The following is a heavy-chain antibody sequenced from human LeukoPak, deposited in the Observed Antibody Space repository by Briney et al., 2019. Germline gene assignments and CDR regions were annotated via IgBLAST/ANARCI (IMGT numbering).Heavy chain of an antibody. CDR2: IYHSGST. Sequence: SQTLSLTCTVSGGSISSGDYYWSWIRQPPGKGLEWIGYIYHSGSTNYNPSLKSRVTISVDTSKNQFSLKVSSVTAADTAVYYCAREAIGVATTYYFDYWGQGSLVTVSS. V-gene: IGHV4-61*08. D-gene: IGHD5-12*01. J-gene: IGHJ4*02. CDR1: GGSISSGDYY. CDR3: AREAIGVATTYYFDY.